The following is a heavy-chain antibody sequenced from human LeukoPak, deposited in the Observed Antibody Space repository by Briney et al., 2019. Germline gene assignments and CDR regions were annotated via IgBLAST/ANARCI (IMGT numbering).Heavy chain of an antibody. CDR1: GYTFTGYY. Sequence: GASVKVSYKASGYTFTGYYMHWVRQAPGQGLEWMGWINPNSGGTNYAQKFQGRVTMTRDTSISTAYMELSRLRSDDTAVYYCARADRRTSNWFDPWGQGTLVTVSS. CDR2: INPNSGGT. CDR3: ARADRRTSNWFDP. D-gene: IGHD3/OR15-3a*01. V-gene: IGHV1-2*02. J-gene: IGHJ5*02.